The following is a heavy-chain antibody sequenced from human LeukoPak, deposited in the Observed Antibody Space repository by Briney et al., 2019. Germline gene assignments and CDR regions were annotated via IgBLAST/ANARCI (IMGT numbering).Heavy chain of an antibody. Sequence: ASVKVSCKASGGTFSSYAISWVRQAPGQGLEWMGGIFPIFGTANYAQKFQGRVTITADESTSTAYMELSSLRSEDTAVYYCARGHCSSTSCYPVYYFDYWGQGTLVTVSS. D-gene: IGHD2-2*01. V-gene: IGHV1-69*13. J-gene: IGHJ4*02. CDR1: GGTFSSYA. CDR2: IFPIFGTA. CDR3: ARGHCSSTSCYPVYYFDY.